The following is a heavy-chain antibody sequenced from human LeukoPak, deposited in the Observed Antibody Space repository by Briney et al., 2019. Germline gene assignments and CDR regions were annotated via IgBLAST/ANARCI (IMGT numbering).Heavy chain of an antibody. Sequence: ASVKVSCKASGYTFTGYYMHWVRQAPGQGLEWMGWINPNSGGTNYAQKFQGRVTMTRDTSISTAYMELSRLRSDDTAVYDCAIAGIVVVHYEDWEWFDPWGQGTLVTVSS. J-gene: IGHJ5*02. CDR1: GYTFTGYY. CDR3: AIAGIVVVHYEDWEWFDP. CDR2: INPNSGGT. D-gene: IGHD2-2*01. V-gene: IGHV1-2*02.